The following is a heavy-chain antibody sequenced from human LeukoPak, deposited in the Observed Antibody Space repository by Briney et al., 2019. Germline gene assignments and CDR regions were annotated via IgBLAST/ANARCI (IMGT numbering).Heavy chain of an antibody. D-gene: IGHD2-8*01. J-gene: IGHJ6*03. CDR2: IYYSGIT. CDR3: ARGDSLRGLSYYYMDV. Sequence: SETLSLTCTVSGGSISSSSYYWGWIRQPPGRGLEWIGSIYYSGITYYNPSLKSRVTISVDTSKNQFSLRLSSVTATDTAVYYCARGDSLRGLSYYYMDVWGKGTTVTVSS. V-gene: IGHV4-39*01. CDR1: GGSISSSSYY.